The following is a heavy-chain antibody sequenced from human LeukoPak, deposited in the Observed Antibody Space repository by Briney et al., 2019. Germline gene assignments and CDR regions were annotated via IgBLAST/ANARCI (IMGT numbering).Heavy chain of an antibody. D-gene: IGHD6-13*01. V-gene: IGHV5-51*01. Sequence: GESLQISCEGSGSIFTSYWIGWVRQLPGKGLEWMGIIYPGDSDNRYSPSFQGQVTISADKSISTAYLQWSSLKASDTAMYYCARGIAAAGAYYYYGMDVWGQGTTVTVSS. CDR1: GSIFTSYW. J-gene: IGHJ6*02. CDR3: ARGIAAAGAYYYYGMDV. CDR2: IYPGDSDN.